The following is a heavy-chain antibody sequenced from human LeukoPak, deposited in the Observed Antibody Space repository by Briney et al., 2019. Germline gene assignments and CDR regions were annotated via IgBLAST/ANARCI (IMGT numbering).Heavy chain of an antibody. D-gene: IGHD4/OR15-4a*01. CDR3: ARRAGAYSHPYDY. Sequence: GGSLRLSCAASGFTFSNYAIHWVRQAPGKGLESVSVISSNGGNIYHANSVKGRFTISRDNSKNTLYLQMNSLRAEDTAVYYCARRAGAYSHPYDYWGQGTLVTVSS. CDR2: ISSNGGNI. J-gene: IGHJ4*02. CDR1: GFTFSNYA. V-gene: IGHV3-64*01.